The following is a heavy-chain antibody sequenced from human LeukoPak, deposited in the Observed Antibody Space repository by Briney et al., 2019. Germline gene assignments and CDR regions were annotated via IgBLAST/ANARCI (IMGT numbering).Heavy chain of an antibody. D-gene: IGHD6-19*01. CDR2: IYYSGNT. Sequence: PSETLSLTCTVSGVSISSSNSYWGWIRQPPGKGLEWIGSIYYSGNTYYNASLKSQVSISIDTSKNQFSLKLSSVTAADTAVYYCARAGGSGWYGAFDIWGQGTMVTVSS. CDR3: ARAGGSGWYGAFDI. J-gene: IGHJ3*02. CDR1: GVSISSSNSY. V-gene: IGHV4-39*07.